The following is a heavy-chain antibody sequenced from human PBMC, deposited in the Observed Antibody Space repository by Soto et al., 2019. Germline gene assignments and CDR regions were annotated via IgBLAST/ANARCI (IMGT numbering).Heavy chain of an antibody. V-gene: IGHV1-69*06. CDR2: VIPIFGTP. Sequence: QVQLVQSGAEVKKPGSSVKVSCKSSGGTFGSYAISWVRQAPGQGLEWMAGVIPIFGTPHYAQKFHGRVTITADIPTSTAYLELSSLKSADTAVYYCAKIRWTISLQEEDAIWGQRTLVTVSS. D-gene: IGHD2-15*01. CDR3: AKIRWTISLQEEDAI. J-gene: IGHJ4*02. CDR1: GGTFGSYA.